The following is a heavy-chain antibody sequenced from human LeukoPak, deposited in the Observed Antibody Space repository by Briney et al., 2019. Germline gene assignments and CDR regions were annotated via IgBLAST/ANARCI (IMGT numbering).Heavy chain of an antibody. V-gene: IGHV1-18*01. CDR2: ISAYNGNT. D-gene: IGHD4-17*01. Sequence: GASVKVSCKASGYTFTSYGISWVRQAPGQGREWMGSISAYNGNTNYAQKLQGRVTMTTDTSTSTAYMELRSLRSDDTAVYYCARDATHDYGDYFDYWGQGTLVTVSS. J-gene: IGHJ4*02. CDR1: GYTFTSYG. CDR3: ARDATHDYGDYFDY.